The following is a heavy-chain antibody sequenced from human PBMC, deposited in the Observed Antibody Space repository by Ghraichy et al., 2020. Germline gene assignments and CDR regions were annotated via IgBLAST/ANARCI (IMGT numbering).Heavy chain of an antibody. Sequence: SVKVSCKASGGTFSSYAISWVRQAPGQGLEWMGGIIPIFGTANYAQKFQGRVTITADESTSTAYMELSSLRSEDTAVYYCASYVPRGDYAVDYWGQGTLVTVSS. CDR3: ASYVPRGDYAVDY. CDR1: GGTFSSYA. D-gene: IGHD4-17*01. J-gene: IGHJ4*02. CDR2: IIPIFGTA. V-gene: IGHV1-69*13.